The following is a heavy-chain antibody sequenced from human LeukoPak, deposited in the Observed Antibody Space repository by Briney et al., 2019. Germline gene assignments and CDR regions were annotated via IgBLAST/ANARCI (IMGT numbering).Heavy chain of an antibody. D-gene: IGHD2-2*01. CDR1: GYFISSGYY. J-gene: IGHJ5*02. CDR3: ARGEYCSSTSCYVVRWFDP. V-gene: IGHV4-38-2*02. CDR2: IHHSGST. Sequence: PSETLSLTCTVSGYFISSGYYWGWIRQPPGKGLQWIGSIHHSGSTNYNPSLKSRVTISVDTSKNQFSLKLSSVTAADTAVYYCARGEYCSSTSCYVVRWFDPWGQGTLVTVSS.